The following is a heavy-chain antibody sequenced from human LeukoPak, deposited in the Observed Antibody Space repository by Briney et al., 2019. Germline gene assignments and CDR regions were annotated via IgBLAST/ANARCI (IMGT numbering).Heavy chain of an antibody. J-gene: IGHJ4*02. CDR2: IRYDGSNK. D-gene: IGHD3-16*02. CDR3: AKEVLKEFSPTYYFDY. V-gene: IGHV3-30*02. Sequence: PGGSLRLSXAASGFTFSSYGMHWVGQAPGKGLEWVAFIRYDGSNKYYADSVKGRFTISRDNSKNTLYLQMNSLRAEDTAVYYCAKEVLKEFSPTYYFDYWGQGTLVTVS. CDR1: GFTFSSYG.